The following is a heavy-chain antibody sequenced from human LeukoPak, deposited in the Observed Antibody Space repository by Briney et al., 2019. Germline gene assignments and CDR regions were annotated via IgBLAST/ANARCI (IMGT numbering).Heavy chain of an antibody. Sequence: ASVKVSCKASGYTFTGYYIHWVRQAPGQGLECMGWINPNSGGTNYAQKFQGRVTMTRDTSISPAYMELSRLRSDDTGVYDCARGGAVSYCSWLDPWGQGTLVTVCS. J-gene: IGHJ5*02. CDR1: GYTFTGYY. CDR2: INPNSGGT. D-gene: IGHD3-10*01. V-gene: IGHV1-2*02. CDR3: ARGGAVSYCSWLDP.